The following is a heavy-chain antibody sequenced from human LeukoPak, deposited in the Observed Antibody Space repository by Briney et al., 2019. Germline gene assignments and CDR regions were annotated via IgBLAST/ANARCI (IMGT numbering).Heavy chain of an antibody. CDR2: ISAYNGNT. J-gene: IGHJ6*02. Sequence: ASVKVSCKASGYTFTSYGISWVRQAPGQGLEWTGWISAYNGNTNYAQKLQGRVTMTTDTSTSTAYMELRSLRSDDTAVYYCASLAVVTRGSYYYYGMDVWGQGTTVTVSS. CDR3: ASLAVVTRGSYYYYGMDV. D-gene: IGHD4-23*01. CDR1: GYTFTSYG. V-gene: IGHV1-18*01.